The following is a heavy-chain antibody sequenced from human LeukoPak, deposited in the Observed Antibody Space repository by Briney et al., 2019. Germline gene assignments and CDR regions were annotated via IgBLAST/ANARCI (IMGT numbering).Heavy chain of an antibody. CDR3: ARQPHSSSGYFDY. D-gene: IGHD6-13*01. Sequence: SQTLSLTCTVSGGSISSGSYYWGWIRQPPGKGLEWIGSIYYSGSTYYNPSLKSRVTISVDTSKNQFSLKLSSVTAADTAVYYCARQPHSSSGYFDYWGQGTLVTVSS. V-gene: IGHV4-39*01. J-gene: IGHJ4*02. CDR2: IYYSGST. CDR1: GGSISSGSYY.